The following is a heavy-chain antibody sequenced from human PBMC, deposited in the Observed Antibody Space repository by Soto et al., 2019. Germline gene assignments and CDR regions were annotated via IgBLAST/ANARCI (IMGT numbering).Heavy chain of an antibody. CDR2: IYYSGST. CDR3: ARDWAYYYDSSGYYSAFDI. J-gene: IGHJ3*02. D-gene: IGHD3-22*01. V-gene: IGHV4-31*03. Sequence: SETLSLTFTVSGGSISSGGYYWSWIRQHPGRGLEWIGYIYYSGSTYYNPSLKSRVTISVDTSKNQFSLKLSSVTAADTAVYYCARDWAYYYDSSGYYSAFDIWGQGTMVTVSS. CDR1: GGSISSGGYY.